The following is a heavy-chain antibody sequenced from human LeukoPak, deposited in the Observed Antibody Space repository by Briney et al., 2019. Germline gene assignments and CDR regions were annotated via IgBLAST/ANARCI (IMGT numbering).Heavy chain of an antibody. V-gene: IGHV4-28*01. CDR3: TTMVRGAPFWYGVDV. CDR2: LHDSGIN. J-gene: IGHJ6*02. CDR1: GYSISSRNW. D-gene: IGHD3-10*01. Sequence: SDTLSLTCAVSGYSISSRNWWGWIRQPPGKGLEYIGYLHDSGINDYNPSLKSRVTISIDGSKNQFSLKLSSVTAADTAVYYCTTMVRGAPFWYGVDVWGQGTTVTVSS.